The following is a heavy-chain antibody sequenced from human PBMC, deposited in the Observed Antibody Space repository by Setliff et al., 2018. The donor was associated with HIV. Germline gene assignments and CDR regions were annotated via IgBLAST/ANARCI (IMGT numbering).Heavy chain of an antibody. J-gene: IGHJ5*02. D-gene: IGHD6-19*01. CDR2: ISQSGST. CDR3: ARGPARAVARPGWLDP. CDR1: GGSVSSSNW. Sequence: KTSETLSLTCAVSGGSVSSSNWWSWVRQPPGKGLEWIGEISQSGSTNYNPSLKSRVTISVDKSKNQFSLKLSSVTAADTAVYYCARGPARAVARPGWLDPWGQGTLVTAPQ. V-gene: IGHV4-4*02.